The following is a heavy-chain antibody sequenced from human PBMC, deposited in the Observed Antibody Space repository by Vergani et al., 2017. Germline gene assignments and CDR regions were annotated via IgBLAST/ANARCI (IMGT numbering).Heavy chain of an antibody. J-gene: IGHJ6*02. CDR3: AASTIYYYYVMDV. CDR2: IYYSGST. V-gene: IGHV4-39*01. CDR1: GGPISSSSYY. D-gene: IGHD3-3*01. Sequence: QLQLQESGSGLVKPSQTLSLTCAVSGGPISSSSYYWGWLRQPPGTGLEWIGSIYYSGSTYYNPSLKSRVILSVDTSKNQFSLKLSSVTAADTAVYYCAASTIYYYYVMDVWGQGTTVTVSS.